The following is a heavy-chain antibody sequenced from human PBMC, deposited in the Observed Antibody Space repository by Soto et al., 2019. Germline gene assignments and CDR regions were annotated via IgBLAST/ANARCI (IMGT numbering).Heavy chain of an antibody. CDR1: GYNFIAYG. J-gene: IGHJ4*02. CDR3: ARGNTGGQY. V-gene: IGHV1-18*01. Sequence: QVQLVQSGPEVRKPGASVKVSCEASGYNFIAYGISWVRQAPGQGLEWMGWISVYNGNTEYAQKFLGRVTMTSDTSTNTAYMELTSLRSDDTAVYYCARGNTGGQYWGQGTLVTVAS. CDR2: ISVYNGNT. D-gene: IGHD3-10*01.